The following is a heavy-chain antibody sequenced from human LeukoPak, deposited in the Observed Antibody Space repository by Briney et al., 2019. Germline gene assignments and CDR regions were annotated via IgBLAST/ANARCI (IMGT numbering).Heavy chain of an antibody. CDR2: IYPGDSDA. V-gene: IGHV5-51*01. J-gene: IGHJ3*02. Sequence: GESLKISCKGSGYSFTSYWIGWVRQMPGKGLEWRGIIYPGDSDARYSPSFQGQVTISADKSISTAYPQWSSLKASDTAMYYCARRGFVEIWGGQTGYDAFDIWGQGTMVTVSS. CDR1: GYSFTSYW. D-gene: IGHD5-24*01. CDR3: ARRGFVEIWGGQTGYDAFDI.